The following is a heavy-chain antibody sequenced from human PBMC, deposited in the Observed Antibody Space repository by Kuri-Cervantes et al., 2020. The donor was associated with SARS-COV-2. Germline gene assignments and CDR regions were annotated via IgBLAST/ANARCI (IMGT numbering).Heavy chain of an antibody. V-gene: IGHV3-30*14. D-gene: IGHD2-21*01. J-gene: IGHJ4*02. Sequence: GESLKISCATSGFTFNNYAMHWVRQTPGEGLEWVAITSFDGSNKYYAESVKDRFTISRDNSKNTLYLQMNNMRREDTAVYFCARGRVGVQDFWGQGTLVTVSS. CDR2: TSFDGSNK. CDR3: ARGRVGVQDF. CDR1: GFTFNNYA.